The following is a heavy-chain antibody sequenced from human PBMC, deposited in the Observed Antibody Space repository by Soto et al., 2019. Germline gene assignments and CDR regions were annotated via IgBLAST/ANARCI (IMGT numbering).Heavy chain of an antibody. CDR1: GYSFTSYW. CDR3: ARGPYYYDSSGYHPVFDY. Sequence: GESLKISCKGSGYSFTSYWIGWVRQMPGKGLEWMGIIYPGDSDTRYSPSFQGQVTISADKSISTAYLQWSSLKASDTAMYYCARGPYYYDSSGYHPVFDYWGQGTLVTVSS. D-gene: IGHD3-22*01. V-gene: IGHV5-51*01. J-gene: IGHJ4*02. CDR2: IYPGDSDT.